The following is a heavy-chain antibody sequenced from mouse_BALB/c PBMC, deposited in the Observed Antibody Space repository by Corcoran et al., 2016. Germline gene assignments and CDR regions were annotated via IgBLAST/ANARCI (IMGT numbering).Heavy chain of an antibody. CDR2: INTYTGEP. CDR3: ATMITSWFAY. J-gene: IGHJ3*01. CDR1: GYTFTNYG. Sequence: QIQLVQSGPELKKPGETVKISCKASGYTFTNYGMNWVKQAPGKGLKWMGWINTYTGEPTYADDFKGRFAFSLETSASTAYLQINNLKNEDMATYFCATMITSWFAYWGQGTLVTVSA. V-gene: IGHV9-1*02. D-gene: IGHD2-4*01.